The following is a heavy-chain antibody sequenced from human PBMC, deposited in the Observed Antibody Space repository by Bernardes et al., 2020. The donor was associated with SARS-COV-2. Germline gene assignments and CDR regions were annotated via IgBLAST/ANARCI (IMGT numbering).Heavy chain of an antibody. CDR2: IKSKTDGGTT. CDR3: TTGGAITIFGVVIVMDAFDI. CDR1: GFTFSNAW. Sequence: GGSLRLSCAASGFTFSNAWMSWVRQAPGEGVGGGGRIKSKTDGGTTDYAAPVKGRFTISRDDSKNTLYLQMNSLKTEDTAVYYCTTGGAITIFGVVIVMDAFDIWGQGTMVTVSS. J-gene: IGHJ3*02. V-gene: IGHV3-15*01. D-gene: IGHD3-3*01.